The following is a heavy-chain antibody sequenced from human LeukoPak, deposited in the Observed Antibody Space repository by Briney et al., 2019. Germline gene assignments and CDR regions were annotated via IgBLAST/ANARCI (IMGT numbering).Heavy chain of an antibody. CDR2: INPSGGST. CDR3: ARDSIFAPLAFDI. J-gene: IGHJ3*02. CDR1: GYTFTSYY. V-gene: IGHV1-46*01. D-gene: IGHD3-3*01. Sequence: ASVKVSCKASGYTFTSYYMHWVRQAPGQGLEWMGIINPSGGSTSYAQKFQGRVTMTRDTSTSTVYIELSSLRSEDTAVYYCARDSIFAPLAFDIWGQGTMVTVSS.